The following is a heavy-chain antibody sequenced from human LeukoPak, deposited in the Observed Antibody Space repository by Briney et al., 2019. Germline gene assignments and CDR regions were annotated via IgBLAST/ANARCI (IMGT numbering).Heavy chain of an antibody. CDR1: GGSFSGYY. V-gene: IGHV4-34*01. CDR2: INHSGST. CDR3: ARGGVAAAPTLRY. Sequence: SETLSLTCAVYGGSFSGYYWSWTRQPPGKGLEWIGEINHSGSTNYNPSLKSRVTISVDTSKNQFSLKLSSVTAADTAVYYCARGGVAAAPTLRYWGQGTLVTVSS. D-gene: IGHD6-13*01. J-gene: IGHJ4*02.